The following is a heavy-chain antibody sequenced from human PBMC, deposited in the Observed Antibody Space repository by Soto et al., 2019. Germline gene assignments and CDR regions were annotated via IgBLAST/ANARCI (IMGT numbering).Heavy chain of an antibody. J-gene: IGHJ6*03. CDR1: GGSFIGYY. CDR3: ARVYPTTYYYYYYMDV. V-gene: IGHV4-34*01. CDR2: INHSGST. D-gene: IGHD1-26*01. Sequence: SETLSLTCAVYGGSFIGYYWSWICQPPGKGLEWIGEINHSGSTNYNPSLKSRVTISVDTSKNQFSLKLSSVTAADTAVYYCARVYPTTYYYYYYMDVWGKGTTVT.